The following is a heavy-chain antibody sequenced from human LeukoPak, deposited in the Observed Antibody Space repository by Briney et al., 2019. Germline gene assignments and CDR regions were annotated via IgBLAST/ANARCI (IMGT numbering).Heavy chain of an antibody. Sequence: SEPLSLTCTVSGGSISSGGYYWSWIRQHPGKGLEWIGYIYYSGSTYYNPSLKSRVTISVDTSKNQFSLKLSSVTAADTAVYYCARVIEQLVPGLVDFWGQGTLVTVSS. V-gene: IGHV4-31*03. J-gene: IGHJ4*02. CDR2: IYYSGST. CDR1: GGSISSGGYY. D-gene: IGHD6-6*01. CDR3: ARVIEQLVPGLVDF.